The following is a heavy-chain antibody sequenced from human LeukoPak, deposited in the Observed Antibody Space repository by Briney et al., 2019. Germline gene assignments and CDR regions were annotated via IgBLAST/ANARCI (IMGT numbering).Heavy chain of an antibody. CDR2: IYYSGST. J-gene: IGHJ5*02. CDR3: ARFYPPTHPFDP. V-gene: IGHV4-30-4*08. CDR1: GGSISSGDYY. Sequence: PSETLSLTCTVSGGSISSGDYYWSWIRQPPGKGLEWIGYIYYSGSTYYNPSLKSRVTISVDTSKNQFSLKLSSVTAADTAVYYCARFYPPTHPFDPWGQGTLVTVSS.